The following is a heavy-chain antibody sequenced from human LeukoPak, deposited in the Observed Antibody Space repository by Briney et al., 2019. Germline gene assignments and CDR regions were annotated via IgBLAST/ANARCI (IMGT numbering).Heavy chain of an antibody. D-gene: IGHD1-26*01. CDR3: SGTKNYYFDY. CDR2: ISSGGTT. J-gene: IGHJ4*02. Sequence: PGGSLRLSCATSGFTFSNYDMRWVRQAPGKGLEWVSIISSGGTTYSEDSVKGRFTVSRDNSKNTLYLQMESLRAEDTAVYYCSGTKNYYFDYWGQGTLVTVSS. V-gene: IGHV3-23*01. CDR1: GFTFSNYD.